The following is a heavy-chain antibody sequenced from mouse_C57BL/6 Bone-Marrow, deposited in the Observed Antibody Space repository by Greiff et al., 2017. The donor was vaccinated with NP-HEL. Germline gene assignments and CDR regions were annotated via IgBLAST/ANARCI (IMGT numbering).Heavy chain of an antibody. J-gene: IGHJ2*01. Sequence: QVQLKQSGTELVKPGASVKLSCKASGYTFTSYWMHWLKQRPGQGLEWIGNINPNNGGTNANETFKTKATLTVDQSSSTAYMQLSSLTAEDSAVYYCARDSGYAFDYGGQGTTLTVSS. CDR3: ARDSGYAFDY. CDR1: GYTFTSYW. V-gene: IGHV1-53*01. CDR2: INPNNGGT. D-gene: IGHD3-2*02.